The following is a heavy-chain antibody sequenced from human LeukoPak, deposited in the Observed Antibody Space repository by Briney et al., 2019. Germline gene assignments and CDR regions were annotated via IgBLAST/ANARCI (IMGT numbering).Heavy chain of an antibody. Sequence: GASVKVSCKASGYTFTGYYMHWVRQAPGQGPEWMGWINPNSGGTNYAQKFQGRVTMTRDTSISTAYMELSRLRSDDTAVYYCARGAEYVLLWFGEFDYWGQGTLVTVSS. J-gene: IGHJ4*02. CDR2: INPNSGGT. CDR3: ARGAEYVLLWFGEFDY. D-gene: IGHD3-10*01. V-gene: IGHV1-2*02. CDR1: GYTFTGYY.